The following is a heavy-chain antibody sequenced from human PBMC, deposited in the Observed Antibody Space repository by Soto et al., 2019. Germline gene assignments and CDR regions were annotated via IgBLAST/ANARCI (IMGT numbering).Heavy chain of an antibody. CDR3: ARANYDFWSGYPFDY. CDR2: ISSSSSYI. J-gene: IGHJ4*02. CDR1: GFTFSSYS. V-gene: IGHV3-21*01. Sequence: PGGSLRLSCAASGFTFSSYSMNWVRQAPGKGLEWVSSISSSSSYIYYADSVKGRFTISRDNAKNSLYLQMNSLRAEDTAVYYCARANYDFWSGYPFDYWGQGTLVTVSS. D-gene: IGHD3-3*01.